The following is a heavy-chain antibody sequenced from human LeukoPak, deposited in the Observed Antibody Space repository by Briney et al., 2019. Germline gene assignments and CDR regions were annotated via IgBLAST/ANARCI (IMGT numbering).Heavy chain of an antibody. CDR3: ARGGGSITVDY. Sequence: TGGSLRLSCAASGFTFSNAWMSWVRQAPGKGLEWVSVIYSGGSTYYADSVKGRFTISRHNSKNTLYLQMNSLRAEDTAVYYCARGGGSITVDYWGQGTLVTVSS. J-gene: IGHJ4*02. CDR1: GFTFSNAW. V-gene: IGHV3-53*04. D-gene: IGHD1-14*01. CDR2: IYSGGST.